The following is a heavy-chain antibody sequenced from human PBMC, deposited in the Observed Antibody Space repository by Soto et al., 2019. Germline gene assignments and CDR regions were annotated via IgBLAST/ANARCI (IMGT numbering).Heavy chain of an antibody. CDR1: GFTFSSVS. CDR2: IYPRGTAT. V-gene: IGHV3-23*01. Sequence: EVQLLESGGNLVQVGWSLRLSCAGFGFTFSSVSMSWVRQAPGRGLEWLSSIYPRGTATFYADSVKGRFIISRDNSKNIVYLQMNSLRDDDTAVYYCAKDRLSDSGWDIDYWGQGTLVTVSS. J-gene: IGHJ4*02. CDR3: AKDRLSDSGWDIDY. D-gene: IGHD1-26*01.